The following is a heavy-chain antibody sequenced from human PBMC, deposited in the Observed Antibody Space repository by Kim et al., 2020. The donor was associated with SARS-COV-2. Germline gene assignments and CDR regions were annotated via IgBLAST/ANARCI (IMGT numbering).Heavy chain of an antibody. CDR1: GFTFSSYA. CDR3: ARGVDYDFWSGYYTGAFDI. Sequence: GGSLRLSCAASGFTFSSYAMHWVRQAPGKGLEWGAVISYDGSNKYYVDSVKGRFTISRDNSKNTLYLQMNSLRAEDTAVYYCARGVDYDFWSGYYTGAFDIWGQGTMVTVSS. D-gene: IGHD3-3*01. CDR2: ISYDGSNK. J-gene: IGHJ3*02. V-gene: IGHV3-30*04.